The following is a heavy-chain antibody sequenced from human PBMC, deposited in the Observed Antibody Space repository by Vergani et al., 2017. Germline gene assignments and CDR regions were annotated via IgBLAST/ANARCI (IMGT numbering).Heavy chain of an antibody. CDR1: GYTFTSYA. J-gene: IGHJ6*02. CDR3: ARDTSTVYSYQLPNDYYYGMDV. Sequence: QVQLVQSGSELKKPGASVKVSCKASGYTFTSYAMNWVRQAPGRGLEWMGWINTNTGNPTYAQGFTGRFVFSLDTSVSTAYLQISSLKAEDTAVYYCARDTSTVYSYQLPNDYYYGMDVWGQGTTVTVSS. CDR2: INTNTGNP. V-gene: IGHV7-4-1*02. D-gene: IGHD2-2*01.